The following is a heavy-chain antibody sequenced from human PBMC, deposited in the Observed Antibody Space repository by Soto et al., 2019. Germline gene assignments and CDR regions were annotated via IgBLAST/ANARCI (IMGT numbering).Heavy chain of an antibody. D-gene: IGHD6-19*01. CDR3: ARDQSGGLVRWNYYYYGMDV. CDR1: GYTFTGYY. Sequence: GASVKVSCKASGYTFTGYYMHWVRQAPGQGLEWMGWINPNSGDTNYAQKFQGWVTMTRDTSISTAYMELSRLRSDDTAVYYCARDQSGGLVRWNYYYYGMDVWGQGTTVTVSS. V-gene: IGHV1-2*04. J-gene: IGHJ6*02. CDR2: INPNSGDT.